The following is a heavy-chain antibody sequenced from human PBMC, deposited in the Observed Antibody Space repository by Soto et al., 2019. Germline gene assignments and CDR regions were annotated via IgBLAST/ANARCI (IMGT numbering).Heavy chain of an antibody. D-gene: IGHD3-3*01. J-gene: IGHJ4*02. CDR3: ARGGHDFLCDRFDY. V-gene: IGHV4-4*07. Sequence: PSETLSLTCTVSGGSISSYYCNWIRQSAGKGLEWIGRIDTSGSTNYNPSLKSRVTMSVDTSKEQFSLKLSSVTAADTAVYYCARGGHDFLCDRFDYWGQGAPVTVSS. CDR1: GGSISSYY. CDR2: IDTSGST.